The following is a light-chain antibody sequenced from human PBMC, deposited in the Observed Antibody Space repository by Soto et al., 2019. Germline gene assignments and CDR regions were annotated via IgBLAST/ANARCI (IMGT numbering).Light chain of an antibody. CDR1: QSVSRN. CDR2: GAS. J-gene: IGKJ1*01. Sequence: EIVMTQAPFSLSVSPGERATLSCRASQSVSRNLAWYQQKPGQAPRLLIYGASTRATGIPARFSGSGSGTEFTLTISSLQSEDFAVYYCQQYNNWPPWTFGQGTKVDIK. V-gene: IGKV3-15*01. CDR3: QQYNNWPPWT.